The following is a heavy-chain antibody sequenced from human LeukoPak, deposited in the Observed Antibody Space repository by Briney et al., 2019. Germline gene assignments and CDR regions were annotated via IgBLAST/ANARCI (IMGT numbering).Heavy chain of an antibody. CDR1: GFTFSSYE. CDR3: AGAWSRVDGFDI. V-gene: IGHV3-48*03. Sequence: TGGSLTFSCAASGFTFSSYEMNWVRQAPGKGLEGVSYISSSGSTIYYADSVKGRFTVSRDNAKHSVYLQMNSLRTEDTAIYYCAGAWSRVDGFDIWGQGTMVTVSS. D-gene: IGHD2-8*02. CDR2: ISSSGSTI. J-gene: IGHJ3*02.